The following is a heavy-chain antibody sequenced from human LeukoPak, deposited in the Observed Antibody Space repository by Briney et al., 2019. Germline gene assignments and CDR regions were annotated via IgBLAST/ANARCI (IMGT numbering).Heavy chain of an antibody. CDR2: ISGSGGST. V-gene: IGHV3-23*01. Sequence: GGSLRLSCAASGFTFSSYSMNWVRQAPGKGLEWVSAISGSGGSTYYADSVKGRFTISRDNSKNTLYLQMGSLRAEDMAVYYCARDGHWEVTRGHYFDYWGQGTLVTVSS. J-gene: IGHJ4*02. D-gene: IGHD4-11*01. CDR3: ARDGHWEVTRGHYFDY. CDR1: GFTFSSYS.